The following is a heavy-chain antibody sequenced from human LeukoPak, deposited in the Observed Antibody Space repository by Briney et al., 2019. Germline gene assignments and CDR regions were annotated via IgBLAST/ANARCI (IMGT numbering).Heavy chain of an antibody. Sequence: GGSLRLSCAASGFTFSSYAMSWVRQAPGKGLEWVSAISGSGGSTYYADSVKGRFTISRDNSKNTLYLQMNSLRAEDTAVYYCASRGYSYGYGRFDYWGQGTLVTVS. CDR3: ASRGYSYGYGRFDY. J-gene: IGHJ4*02. CDR2: ISGSGGST. CDR1: GFTFSSYA. V-gene: IGHV3-23*01. D-gene: IGHD5-18*01.